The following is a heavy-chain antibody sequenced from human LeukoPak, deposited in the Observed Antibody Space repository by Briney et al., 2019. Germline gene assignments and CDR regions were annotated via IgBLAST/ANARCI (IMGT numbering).Heavy chain of an antibody. CDR3: AREGLLGRWSGAFDI. CDR1: GYTFTSYG. V-gene: IGHV1-18*01. J-gene: IGHJ3*02. CDR2: ISAYNGNT. D-gene: IGHD2-15*01. Sequence: ASVKVSSKASGYTFTSYGISWVRQAPGQGLEWMGWISAYNGNTNYAQKLQGRVTMTTDTSTSTAYMELRSLRSDDTAVYYCAREGLLGRWSGAFDIWGQGTMVTVSS.